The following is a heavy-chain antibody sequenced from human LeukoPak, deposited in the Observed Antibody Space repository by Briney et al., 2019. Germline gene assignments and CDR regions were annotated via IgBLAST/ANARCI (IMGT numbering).Heavy chain of an antibody. CDR1: GYTFTSYG. Sequence: ASVKVSCKASGYTFTSYGISWVRQAPGQGLEWMGWISAYNGNTNYAQKLQGRVTMTTDTSTSTAYMELRSLRSEDTAVYYCARVAYDYVWGSYRSPFYYFDYWGQGTLVTVSS. CDR3: ARVAYDYVWGSYRSPFYYFDY. D-gene: IGHD3-16*02. V-gene: IGHV1-18*01. CDR2: ISAYNGNT. J-gene: IGHJ4*02.